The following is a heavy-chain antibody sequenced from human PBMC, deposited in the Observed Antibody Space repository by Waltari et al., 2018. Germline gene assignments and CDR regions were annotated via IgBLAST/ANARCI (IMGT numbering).Heavy chain of an antibody. J-gene: IGHJ4*02. CDR2: IIPIFGTA. CDR1: GGTFSSYA. D-gene: IGHD1-7*01. V-gene: IGHV1-69*01. Sequence: QVQLVQSGAEVKKPGSSVKVSCKASGGTFSSYASSWVRQAPGQGLEWMGGIIPIFGTANYAQKFQGRVTITADESTSTAYMELSSLRSEDTAVYYCARTPLGSWNYVLDYWGQGTLVTVSS. CDR3: ARTPLGSWNYVLDY.